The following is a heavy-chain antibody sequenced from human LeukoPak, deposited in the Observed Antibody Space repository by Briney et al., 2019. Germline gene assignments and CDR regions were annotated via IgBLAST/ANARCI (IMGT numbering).Heavy chain of an antibody. Sequence: GGTLRLSCAASGFTFSSCGMSWVRQAPGKGLEWVSAISGSGGSTYYADSVKGRFTISRDNSKNTLYLQMNSLRAEDTAVYYCAKSYCGGDCYSGIDYWGQGTLVTVSS. J-gene: IGHJ4*02. CDR1: GFTFSSCG. CDR2: ISGSGGST. CDR3: AKSYCGGDCYSGIDY. V-gene: IGHV3-23*01. D-gene: IGHD2-21*02.